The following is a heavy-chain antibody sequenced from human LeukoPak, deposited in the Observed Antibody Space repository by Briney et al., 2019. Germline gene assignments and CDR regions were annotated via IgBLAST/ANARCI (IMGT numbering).Heavy chain of an antibody. V-gene: IGHV3-23*01. CDR2: ISASGGGT. Sequence: PGGSLRLSCAASGFTFSSYAMSWVRQAPGKGLEWVSSISASGGGTNYADSVKRRFTNSRDNSKNPLYLQMNSLRAEDTPVYYCAKDKRFLEWLPRSGFDHWGQGTLVSVSS. J-gene: IGHJ4*02. D-gene: IGHD3-3*01. CDR1: GFTFSSYA. CDR3: AKDKRFLEWLPRSGFDH.